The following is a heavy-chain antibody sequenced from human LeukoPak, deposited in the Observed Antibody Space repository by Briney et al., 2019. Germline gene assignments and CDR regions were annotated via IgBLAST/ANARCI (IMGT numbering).Heavy chain of an antibody. CDR3: TIGGAFDM. J-gene: IGHJ3*02. V-gene: IGHV3-66*01. D-gene: IGHD3-10*01. CDR2: IYSGGST. Sequence: GGSLRLSCAASGFTVSSNYMNWVRQAPGKGLEWVSVIYSGGSTKYADSVKGRFTMSRDNSKSTLYLQMNSLRAEDTAVYYCTIGGAFDMWGQGTMVTVSS. CDR1: GFTVSSNY.